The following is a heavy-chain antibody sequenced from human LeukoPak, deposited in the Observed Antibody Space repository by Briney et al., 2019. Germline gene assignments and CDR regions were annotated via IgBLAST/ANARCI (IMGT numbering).Heavy chain of an antibody. CDR3: ARETADIVVVVAAKEGNWFDP. Sequence: GGSLRLSCTGAGFTFATYTFNWVRQAPGKGLEWVAPIGATQTYIYYADSVKGRFTISRDNAKNSLYLQMNSLRAEDTAVYYCARETADIVVVVAAKEGNWFDPWGQGTLVTVSS. J-gene: IGHJ5*02. V-gene: IGHV3-21*01. CDR2: IGATQTYI. D-gene: IGHD2-15*01. CDR1: GFTFATYT.